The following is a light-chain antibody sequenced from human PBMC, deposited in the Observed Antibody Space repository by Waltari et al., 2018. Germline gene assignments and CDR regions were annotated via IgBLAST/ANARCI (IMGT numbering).Light chain of an antibody. CDR1: QSVSSS. CDR2: DAS. V-gene: IGKV3-11*01. J-gene: IGKJ1*01. Sequence: IVLTQSPATLSLSPGERATLSCRASQSVSSSLAWYQQKPGQAPRLLIYDASNRATGIPARFSGSGSGTDFTLTISSLEPEDFVVYYCQQRSNWPPTFGQGTKVEIK. CDR3: QQRSNWPPT.